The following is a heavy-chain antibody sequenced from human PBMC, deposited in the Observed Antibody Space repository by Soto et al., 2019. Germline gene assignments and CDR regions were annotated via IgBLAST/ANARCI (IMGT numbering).Heavy chain of an antibody. CDR1: GFTCSSYG. V-gene: IGHV3-30*18. CDR3: AKDRRNKRIAARNYYYYGMDV. CDR2: ISYDGSNK. J-gene: IGHJ6*02. Sequence: GGSLRLSCAASGFTCSSYGMHWVRQAPGKGLEWVAVISYDGSNKYYADSVKGRFTIPRDNSKNTLYLQMNSLRAEDTAVYYCAKDRRNKRIAARNYYYYGMDVWGQGTTVTVS. D-gene: IGHD6-6*01.